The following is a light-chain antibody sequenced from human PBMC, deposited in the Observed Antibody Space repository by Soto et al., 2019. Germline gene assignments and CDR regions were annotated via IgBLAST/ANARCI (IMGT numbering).Light chain of an antibody. V-gene: IGKV2-30*02. Sequence: DVVMTQSPLSLPVTLGQQASISCRSNQSLVHSDGIAYFSWFQQRPGRSPRRLIYKVSNRDSGVPARFSGSGSGTAFALKISRVEAEDVGVYYCMQGTHWPITFGQGTRLEIK. CDR1: QSLVHSDGIAY. CDR3: MQGTHWPIT. CDR2: KVS. J-gene: IGKJ5*01.